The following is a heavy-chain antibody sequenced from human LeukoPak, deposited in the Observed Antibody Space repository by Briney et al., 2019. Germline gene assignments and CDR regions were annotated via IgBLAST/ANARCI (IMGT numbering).Heavy chain of an antibody. Sequence: GSLRLSCAASGLTFRNYAMRWVRQAPGKGLEWVSAISGRCGSTYYADSVKGRFTISRDNSNNTLYLQMNSLRAEDTAVYYCAKDIVYDSSTAQTFDYWGQGTLVTVSS. CDR2: ISGRCGST. V-gene: IGHV3-23*01. J-gene: IGHJ4*02. CDR1: GLTFRNYA. D-gene: IGHD3-22*01. CDR3: AKDIVYDSSTAQTFDY.